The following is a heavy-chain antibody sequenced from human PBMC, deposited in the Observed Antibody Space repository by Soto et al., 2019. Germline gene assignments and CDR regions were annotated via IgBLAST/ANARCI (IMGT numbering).Heavy chain of an antibody. V-gene: IGHV1-46*01. CDR3: ARVTYASLGDDNWFDP. D-gene: IGHD3-16*01. CDR2: INPSGGST. Sequence: ASVKVSCKASGYTFTSYYMHWVRQAPGQGLEWMGIINPSGGSTSYAQKFQGRVTMTRDTSTSTVYMELSSLRSEDTAVYYCARVTYASLGDDNWFDPWGQGTLVTVSS. CDR1: GYTFTSYY. J-gene: IGHJ5*02.